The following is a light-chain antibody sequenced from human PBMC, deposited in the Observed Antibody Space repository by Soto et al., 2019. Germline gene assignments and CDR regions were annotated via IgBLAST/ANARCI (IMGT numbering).Light chain of an antibody. Sequence: EIVLTQSPGTLSLSPGERATLSCRASQSLTNDYLAWYQQKVGQAPRLLIYLASRRATGIPDRFSGSGSGTDFALTISRLEPEDFAVYYCQQYGSSPGTFGQGTKVDIK. V-gene: IGKV3-20*01. CDR2: LAS. J-gene: IGKJ1*01. CDR3: QQYGSSPGT. CDR1: QSLTNDY.